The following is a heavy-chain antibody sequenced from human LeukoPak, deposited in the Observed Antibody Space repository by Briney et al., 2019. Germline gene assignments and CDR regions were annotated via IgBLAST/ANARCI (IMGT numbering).Heavy chain of an antibody. J-gene: IGHJ4*02. D-gene: IGHD3-22*01. CDR1: GFTVSSNS. CDR2: IYSGGST. Sequence: GGSLRLSCTVSGFTVSSNSMSWVRQAPGKGLEWVSFIYSGGSTHYSDSVKGRFTISRDNSKNTLYLQMNSLRAEDTAVYYCARRAGDYSHPYDYWGQGTLVTVSA. CDR3: ARRAGDYSHPYDY. V-gene: IGHV3-53*01.